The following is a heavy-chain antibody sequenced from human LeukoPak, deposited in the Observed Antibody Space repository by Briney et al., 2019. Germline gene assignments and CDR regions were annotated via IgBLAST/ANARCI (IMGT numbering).Heavy chain of an antibody. J-gene: IGHJ4*02. CDR1: RFTLSNYW. V-gene: IGHV3-7*01. D-gene: IGHD6-19*01. CDR2: IKQDGSET. Sequence: GGSLRLSCAASRFTLSNYWMSWVRQAPGKGLELVANIKQDGSETYYVDSVKGRFTISRDNARNSLSLQMNSLRAEDTAVYYCARQRGSGCLDYWGQGNLVTVSS. CDR3: ARQRGSGCLDY.